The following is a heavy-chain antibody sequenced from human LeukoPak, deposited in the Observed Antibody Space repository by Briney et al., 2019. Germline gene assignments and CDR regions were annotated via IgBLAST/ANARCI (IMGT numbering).Heavy chain of an antibody. CDR3: ARVILEWFPYYYYMDV. CDR2: IVVGSGNT. Sequence: SVKVSCKASGFTFTSSAMQWVRQARGQRLEWIGWIVVGSGNTNYAQKFQERVTITRDMSTSTAYMELSSLRSEDTAVYYYARVILEWFPYYYYMDVWGKGTTVTVSS. CDR1: GFTFTSSA. J-gene: IGHJ6*03. D-gene: IGHD3-3*01. V-gene: IGHV1-58*02.